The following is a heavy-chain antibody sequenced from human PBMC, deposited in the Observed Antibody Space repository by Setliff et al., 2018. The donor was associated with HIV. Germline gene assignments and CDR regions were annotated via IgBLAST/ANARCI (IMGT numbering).Heavy chain of an antibody. CDR1: GGSITSGSYY. CDR2: IYSTGDT. J-gene: IGHJ4*02. V-gene: IGHV4-61*02. Sequence: SENLSLTCTVSGGSITSGSYYWSWIRQPAGKGLEWIGRIYSTGDTNYNPSLKSRVTLSADTSKNQLSLSLTSVTAADTAVYYCARVRLTMIMMVDYFDQWGQGTLVTVSS. CDR3: ARVRLTMIMMVDYFDQ. D-gene: IGHD3-22*01.